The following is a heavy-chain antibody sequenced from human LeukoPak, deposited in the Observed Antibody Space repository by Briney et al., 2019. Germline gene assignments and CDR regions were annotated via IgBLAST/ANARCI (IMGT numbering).Heavy chain of an antibody. CDR2: ISAYNGNT. Sequence: ASVKVPCKASGYTFTSYGISRVRQAPGQGLEWMGWISAYNGNTNYAQRLQGRVTMTTDTSTSTAYMELRSLRSDDTAVYYCARRGYRYSGYDFSDYWGQGTLVTVSS. CDR1: GYTFTSYG. V-gene: IGHV1-18*01. D-gene: IGHD5-12*01. CDR3: ARRGYRYSGYDFSDY. J-gene: IGHJ4*02.